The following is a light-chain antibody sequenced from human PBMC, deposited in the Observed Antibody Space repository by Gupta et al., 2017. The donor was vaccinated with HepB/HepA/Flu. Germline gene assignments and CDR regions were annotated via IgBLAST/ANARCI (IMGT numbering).Light chain of an antibody. CDR2: SNN. CDR1: SSNIGSNT. CDR3: EAWDDSLNGGV. V-gene: IGLV1-44*01. Sequence: QSLLTQPPSPSGTPGQRVTISCSGSSSNIGSNTVNWYQQLPGTAPKLLIYSNNQRPSGVPDRFSGSKSGTSASLAISGLQSEDEADYYCEAWDDSLNGGVFGGGTKLTVL. J-gene: IGLJ2*01.